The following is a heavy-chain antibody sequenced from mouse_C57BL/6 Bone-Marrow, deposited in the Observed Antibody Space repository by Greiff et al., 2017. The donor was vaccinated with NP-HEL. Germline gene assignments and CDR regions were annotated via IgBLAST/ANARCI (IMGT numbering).Heavy chain of an antibody. CDR2: ITPNNGGT. Sequence: VQLVESGPELVKPGASVKIPCKASGYTFTDYNMDWVKQSHGKSLEWIGDITPNNGGTIYNQKFKGKATLTVDKSSSTAYMELRSLTSEDTAVYYGARPNYYGSSYDYAMDYWGQGTSVTVSS. J-gene: IGHJ4*01. D-gene: IGHD1-1*01. CDR1: GYTFTDYN. V-gene: IGHV1-18*01. CDR3: ARPNYYGSSYDYAMDY.